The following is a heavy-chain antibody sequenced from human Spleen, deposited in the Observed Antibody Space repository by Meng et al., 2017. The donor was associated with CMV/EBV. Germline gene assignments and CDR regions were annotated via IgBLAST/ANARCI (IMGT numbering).Heavy chain of an antibody. J-gene: IGHJ4*02. D-gene: IGHD3/OR15-3a*01. V-gene: IGHV3-30*04. CDR1: GFTFHAFP. CDR2: ISADETKT. Sequence: CEVSGFTFHAFPLHWVRQAPGKGLEWVAVISADETKTYFADSVTGRFTISRDNSQNTVHLQMNSLRGEDTAVYFCARGTSLMKIDYWGQGTLVTVSS. CDR3: ARGTSLMKIDY.